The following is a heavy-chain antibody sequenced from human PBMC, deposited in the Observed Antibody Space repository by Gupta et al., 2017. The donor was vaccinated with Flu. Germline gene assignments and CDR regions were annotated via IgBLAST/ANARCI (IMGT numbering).Heavy chain of an antibody. J-gene: IGHJ4*02. CDR3: ARDGPYVSGSYSDYLDY. CDR1: GYTFTNYG. D-gene: IGHD3-10*01. V-gene: IGHV1-18*01. Sequence: QVQLVQSGDEVKKPGASVKVSCKASGYTFTNYGFSWVRQAPGQGLEWMGWISGYTGNTNYVQKFQGRVTMTTDTSTGTAYMELRNLRSDDTAVYYCARDGPYVSGSYSDYLDYWGQGTLVTVSS. CDR2: ISGYTGNT.